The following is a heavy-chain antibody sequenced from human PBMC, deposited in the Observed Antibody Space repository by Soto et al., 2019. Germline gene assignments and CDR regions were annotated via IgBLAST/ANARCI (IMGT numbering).Heavy chain of an antibody. CDR1: GFTFSSYA. J-gene: IGHJ4*02. CDR3: ARPRDIVVVVAATGSFDY. CDR2: ISYDGSNK. D-gene: IGHD2-15*01. V-gene: IGHV3-30-3*01. Sequence: QVQLVESGGGVVQPGRSLRLSCAASGFTFSSYAMHWVRQAPGKGLEWVAVISYDGSNKYYADSVKGRFTISRDNSKNTLYLQMNSLRAEHTAVYYCARPRDIVVVVAATGSFDYWGQGTLVTVSS.